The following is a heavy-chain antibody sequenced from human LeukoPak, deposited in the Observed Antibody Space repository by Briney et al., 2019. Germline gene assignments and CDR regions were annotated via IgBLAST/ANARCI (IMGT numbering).Heavy chain of an antibody. CDR3: AREHYGPDY. CDR2: IWYDGSND. J-gene: IGHJ4*01. D-gene: IGHD4-17*01. CDR1: GFTFSSYG. V-gene: IGHV3-33*01. Sequence: TGRSLRLSCAASGFTFSSYGMHWVRQAPGKGLEWVAVIWYDGSNDYYANSVKGRFTISRDNSKNTLYLQMNSLRVEDAAVYYCAREHYGPDYWGHGTLVTVSS.